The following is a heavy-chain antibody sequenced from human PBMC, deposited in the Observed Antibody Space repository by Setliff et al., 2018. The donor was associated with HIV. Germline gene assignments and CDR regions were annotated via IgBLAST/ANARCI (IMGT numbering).Heavy chain of an antibody. V-gene: IGHV4-59*01. CDR2: IYDSGNI. Sequence: SETLSLTCTVSGGSFSSYSWSWLRQPPGKGLEWIGYIYDSGNIHYNPSLKGRVTISVDMSEDQFSLNLSSMTAADSAVYYCARACGGGGACYYLDSWGQGTLVTVSS. CDR3: ARACGGGGACYYLDS. J-gene: IGHJ4*02. CDR1: GGSFSSYS. D-gene: IGHD3-16*01.